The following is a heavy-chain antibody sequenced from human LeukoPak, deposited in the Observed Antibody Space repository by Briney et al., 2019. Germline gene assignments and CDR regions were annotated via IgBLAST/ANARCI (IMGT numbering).Heavy chain of an antibody. CDR3: ARDVVGSLDY. Sequence: GGSLRLSCAASGFTFSSYWMAWVRQAPGKGLEWVANIKGDESARQQADSVKGRFTISRDNTRNSLYLQMTNLRGDDTAVYYCARDVVGSLDYWGQGNLVTVSS. D-gene: IGHD1-26*01. CDR2: IKGDESAR. J-gene: IGHJ4*02. V-gene: IGHV3-7*01. CDR1: GFTFSSYW.